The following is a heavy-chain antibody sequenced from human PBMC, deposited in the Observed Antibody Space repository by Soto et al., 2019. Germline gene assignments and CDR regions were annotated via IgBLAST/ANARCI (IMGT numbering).Heavy chain of an antibody. CDR2: TSYDGSIR. CDR1: GFTFSTHS. CDR3: ASGDVRGTYHHYAMRV. V-gene: IGHV3-30-3*01. Sequence: GGSLRLSCAASGFTFSTHSMHWVRQAPGKGLEWVAVTSYDGSIRVYADSVKGRFSISRNNVNNIFYVQMNSLTTEDTAVYYCASGDVRGTYHHYAMRVWGQGTAVTVSS. D-gene: IGHD2-21*02. J-gene: IGHJ6*02.